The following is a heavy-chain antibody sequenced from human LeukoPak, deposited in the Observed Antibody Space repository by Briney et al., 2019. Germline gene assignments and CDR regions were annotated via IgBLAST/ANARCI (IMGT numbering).Heavy chain of an antibody. Sequence: GGSLRLSCTASGSTFGDYAMSWVRQAPGKGLEWVGFIRSKPHGGTTEYAASVKGRFTISRDNSKSIAYLQMNSLKTEDTAVYYCSTYYYDSSGYRWFDPWGQGTLVTVSS. V-gene: IGHV3-49*04. D-gene: IGHD3-22*01. CDR3: STYYYDSSGYRWFDP. CDR2: IRSKPHGGTT. J-gene: IGHJ5*02. CDR1: GSTFGDYA.